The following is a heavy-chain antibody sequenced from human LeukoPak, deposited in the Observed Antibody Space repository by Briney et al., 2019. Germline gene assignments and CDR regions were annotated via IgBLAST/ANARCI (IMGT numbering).Heavy chain of an antibody. CDR1: GYTFTGYY. J-gene: IGHJ4*02. V-gene: IGHV1-2*02. D-gene: IGHD6-13*01. CDR3: ARDPLAAAGFDY. Sequence: ASVTVSCKPSGYTFTGYYMHWVRQAPGQGLEWMGWINPNSGGTNYAQKFQGRVTMTRDTSISTAYMELSRLRSDDTAVYYCARDPLAAAGFDYWGQGTLVTVSS. CDR2: INPNSGGT.